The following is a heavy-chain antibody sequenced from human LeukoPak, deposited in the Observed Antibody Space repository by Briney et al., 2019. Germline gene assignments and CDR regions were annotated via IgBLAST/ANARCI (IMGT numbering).Heavy chain of an antibody. V-gene: IGHV4-31*03. J-gene: IGHJ3*02. CDR3: ARDFGGYCSSTSCYAPKAFDI. Sequence: TLSLTCTVSGGSISCGGYYWSWIRQRPGKGLDWFGCIYYSESTYYDPALNSRVTISVDTSKNQFSLKLSSVTAADTAVYYCARDFGGYCSSTSCYAPKAFDIWGQGTMVTVSS. CDR2: IYYSEST. CDR1: GGSISCGGYY. D-gene: IGHD2-2*01.